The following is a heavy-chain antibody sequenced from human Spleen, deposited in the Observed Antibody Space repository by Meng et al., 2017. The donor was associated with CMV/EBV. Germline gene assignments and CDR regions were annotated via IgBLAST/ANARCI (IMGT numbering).Heavy chain of an antibody. CDR2: LNSDGSVT. D-gene: IGHD7-27*01. CDR3: VRQPPGATWFDP. Sequence: CEVSGCNFISSWMHWFRQVAGKGLVWVARLNSDGSVTTFADSVKGRFAISRNNAANTVDLQMNSLRVEDTAIYYCVRQPPGATWFDPWGQGTRVTVSS. CDR1: GCNFISSW. J-gene: IGHJ5*02. V-gene: IGHV3-74*03.